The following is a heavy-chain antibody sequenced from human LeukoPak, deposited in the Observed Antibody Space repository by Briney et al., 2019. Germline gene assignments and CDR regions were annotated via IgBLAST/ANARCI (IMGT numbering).Heavy chain of an antibody. CDR1: GFTFSNFG. Sequence: PGGSLRLSCAASGFTFSNFGINWGRQAPGKGLGWVSSISSSSSYISYADSVKGRFTISRDNAKNSLDLQMNSLRAEDTAVYYCAIDRYSSGWYTFDYWGQGTLVTVSS. J-gene: IGHJ4*02. V-gene: IGHV3-21*01. D-gene: IGHD6-19*01. CDR2: ISSSSSYI. CDR3: AIDRYSSGWYTFDY.